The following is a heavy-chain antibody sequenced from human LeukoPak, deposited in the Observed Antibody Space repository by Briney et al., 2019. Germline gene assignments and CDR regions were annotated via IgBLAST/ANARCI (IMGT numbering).Heavy chain of an antibody. D-gene: IGHD4-17*01. J-gene: IGHJ4*02. Sequence: GGSLRLSCSASGFTFSSYGMHWVRQAPGKGLEWVAVIWYDGSNKYYADSVKGRFTISRDNSKNTLYLQMNSLRAEDTAVYYCAKDRDGDSDYWGQGTLVTVSS. CDR3: AKDRDGDSDY. CDR2: IWYDGSNK. CDR1: GFTFSSYG. V-gene: IGHV3-33*06.